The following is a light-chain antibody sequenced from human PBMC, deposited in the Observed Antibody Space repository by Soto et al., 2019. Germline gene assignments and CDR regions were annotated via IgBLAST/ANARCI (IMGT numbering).Light chain of an antibody. J-gene: IGLJ1*01. CDR1: SSDVGGYNY. CDR2: DVN. V-gene: IGLV2-14*03. Sequence: QSVLTQPASVSGSPGQSIAISCTGTSSDVGGYNYVSWYQQHPGKAPKLMIYDVNNRPPGVSNRFSGSKSGNTASLTISGLQAEDEADYYCCSYTTSSTYGFGTGTKLTVL. CDR3: CSYTTSSTYG.